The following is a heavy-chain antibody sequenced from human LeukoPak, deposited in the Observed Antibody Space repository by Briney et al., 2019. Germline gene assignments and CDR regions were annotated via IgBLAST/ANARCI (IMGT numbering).Heavy chain of an antibody. CDR1: GFTFDDYS. J-gene: IGHJ3*02. V-gene: IGHV3-21*01. Sequence: PGGSLRLSCAASGFTFDDYSMNWVRQAPGKGLEWVSSISSSSSYIYYADSVKGRFTISRDNAKNSLYLQMNSLRAEDTAVYYCARLGSGLQRGAFDIWGQGTMVTVSS. CDR2: ISSSSSYI. CDR3: ARLGSGLQRGAFDI. D-gene: IGHD2-15*01.